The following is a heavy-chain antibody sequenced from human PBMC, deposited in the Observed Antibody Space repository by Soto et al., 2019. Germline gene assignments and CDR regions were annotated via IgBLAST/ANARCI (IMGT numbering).Heavy chain of an antibody. CDR1: GFTFSSYA. D-gene: IGHD6-6*01. V-gene: IGHV3-23*01. Sequence: GSLRLSCAASGFTFSSYAMSWVRQAPGKGLEWVSAISGSGGSTYYADSVKGRFTISRDNSKNTLYLQMNSLRAEDTAVYYCAKPRRGSSYAFDIWGQETMVTVSS. CDR2: ISGSGGST. CDR3: AKPRRGSSYAFDI. J-gene: IGHJ3*02.